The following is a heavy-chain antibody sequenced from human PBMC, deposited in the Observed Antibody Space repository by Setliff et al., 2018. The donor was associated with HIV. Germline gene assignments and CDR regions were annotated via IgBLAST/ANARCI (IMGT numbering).Heavy chain of an antibody. J-gene: IGHJ4*01. CDR1: GGSFSAYH. V-gene: IGHV4-34*01. Sequence: SETLSLTCAVYGGSFSAYHWSWIRQTPGKGLEWLGEINHSGSTAYNLALESRVSMSIDTSKNQFSLKLTSVTAAGTAIYYCARGRDYTGSWFRPFYLDFWGHGNLVT. D-gene: IGHD3-3*01. CDR2: INHSGST. CDR3: ARGRDYTGSWFRPFYLDF.